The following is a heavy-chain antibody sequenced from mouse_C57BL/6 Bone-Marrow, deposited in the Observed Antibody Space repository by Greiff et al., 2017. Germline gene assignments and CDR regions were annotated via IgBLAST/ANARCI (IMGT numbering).Heavy chain of an antibody. D-gene: IGHD2-4*01. J-gene: IGHJ3*01. CDR1: GFTFSDYG. Sequence: EVQVVESGGGLVKPGGSLKLSCAASGFTFSDYGMHWVRQAPEEGLEWVAYISSGSSTIYYADTVKGRFTISRDNAKNTLFLQMTSLRSEDTAMYYWARDYDYGDGDWFGYWGQGTLVTVSA. CDR2: ISSGSSTI. CDR3: ARDYDYGDGDWFGY. V-gene: IGHV5-17*01.